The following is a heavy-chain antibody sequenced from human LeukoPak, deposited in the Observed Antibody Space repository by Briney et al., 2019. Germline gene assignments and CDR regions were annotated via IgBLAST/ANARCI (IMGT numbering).Heavy chain of an antibody. CDR2: IRNKAYGGTT. CDR1: GFTFGDYA. CDR3: TRGKGDQGWY. V-gene: IGHV3-49*03. D-gene: IGHD2-15*01. J-gene: IGHJ4*02. Sequence: GGSLRPSCTASGFTFGDYAMSWFRQAPGKGLEWVGFIRNKAYGGTTEYAASAKGRFTISRDDSKSIAYLQMNSLRTEDTAVYYCTRGKGDQGWYWGQGTLVTVSS.